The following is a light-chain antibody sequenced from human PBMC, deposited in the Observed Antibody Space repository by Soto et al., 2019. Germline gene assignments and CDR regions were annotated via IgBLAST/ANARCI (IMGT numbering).Light chain of an antibody. Sequence: EIVLTQSPGTLSLSPGERATLSCRASQSVSSSYLAWYQQKLGQAPRLLIYGASSRATGIPDRFSVSGSGTDFTLTISRLEPEDFAVYYCQQYYSSLWTFGQGTKVEIK. CDR2: GAS. V-gene: IGKV3-20*01. J-gene: IGKJ1*01. CDR3: QQYYSSLWT. CDR1: QSVSSSY.